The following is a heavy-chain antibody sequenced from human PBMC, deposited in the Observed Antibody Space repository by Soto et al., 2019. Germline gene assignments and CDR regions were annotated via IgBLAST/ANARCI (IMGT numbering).Heavy chain of an antibody. CDR1: GGSISSGGYY. V-gene: IGHV4-31*03. Sequence: PSETLSLTCTVSGGSISSGGYYWSWIRQHPGKGLEWIGYIYYSGSTYYNPSLKSRVTISVDTSKNQFSLKLSSVTAADTAVYYCARGSVLRYFDAYYYYGMDVWGQGTTVTVSS. D-gene: IGHD3-9*01. CDR3: ARGSVLRYFDAYYYYGMDV. CDR2: IYYSGST. J-gene: IGHJ6*02.